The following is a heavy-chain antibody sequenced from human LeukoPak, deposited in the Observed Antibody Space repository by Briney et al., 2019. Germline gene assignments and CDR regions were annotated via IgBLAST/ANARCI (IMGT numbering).Heavy chain of an antibody. V-gene: IGHV3-23*01. CDR2: ISGSGGST. Sequence: WGSLRLSCTASGFTFSSYAMSLGGQSPAKGLHLDSAISGSGGSTYYADSVKGRFTISRDNSKNTLYLQMNSLRAEDTAVYYCAKEVGLSGIAAHPWGQGTLVTVSS. D-gene: IGHD6-13*01. CDR1: GFTFSSYA. CDR3: AKEVGLSGIAAHP. J-gene: IGHJ5*02.